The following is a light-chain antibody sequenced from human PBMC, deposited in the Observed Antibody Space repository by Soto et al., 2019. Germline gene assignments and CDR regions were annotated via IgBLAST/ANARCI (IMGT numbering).Light chain of an antibody. CDR2: AAS. Sequence: EIVLTQSPGTLSLSPGERATLSCRASQSVSNYLAWYQQKPGQAPRLLIYAASNRATGIPARFSGGGSGTDFTLTISSLQPEDFATYYCQQSYSTPITFGQGTRLEI. J-gene: IGKJ5*01. V-gene: IGKV3-11*01. CDR3: QQSYSTPIT. CDR1: QSVSNY.